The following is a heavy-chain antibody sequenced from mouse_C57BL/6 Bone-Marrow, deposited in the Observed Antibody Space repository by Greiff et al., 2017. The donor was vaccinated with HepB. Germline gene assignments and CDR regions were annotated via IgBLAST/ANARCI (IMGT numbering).Heavy chain of an antibody. J-gene: IGHJ3*01. D-gene: IGHD1-1*01. CDR2: IHPNSGST. Sequence: QVQLKESGAELVKPGASVKLSCKASGYTFTSYWMHWVKQRPGQGLEWIGMIHPNSGSTNYNEKFKSKATLTVDKSSSTAYMQLSSLTSEDSAVYYCARPYYGSSSWFAYWGQGTLVTVSA. CDR3: ARPYYGSSSWFAY. CDR1: GYTFTSYW. V-gene: IGHV1-64*01.